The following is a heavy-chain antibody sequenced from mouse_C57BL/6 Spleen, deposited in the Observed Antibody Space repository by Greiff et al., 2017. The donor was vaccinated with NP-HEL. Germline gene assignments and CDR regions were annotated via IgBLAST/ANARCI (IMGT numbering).Heavy chain of an antibody. V-gene: IGHV1-64*01. J-gene: IGHJ2*01. Sequence: QVQLQQPGAELVKPGASVKLSCKASGYTFTSYWMHWVKQRPGQGLEWIGMIHPNSGSTNYNEKFKSKATLTVDKSSSTAYMQLSSLTSEDSAVYYCARSGTAQAFDYWGQGTTLTVSS. CDR2: IHPNSGST. CDR3: ARSGTAQAFDY. D-gene: IGHD3-2*02. CDR1: GYTFTSYW.